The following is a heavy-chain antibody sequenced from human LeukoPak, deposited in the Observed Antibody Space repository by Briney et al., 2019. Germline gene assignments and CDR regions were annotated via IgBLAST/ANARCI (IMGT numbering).Heavy chain of an antibody. CDR2: ISGSSTHK. V-gene: IGHV3-21*06. D-gene: IGHD3-10*01. CDR1: GFSFSDYN. Sequence: GGSLRLSCVASGFSFSDYNINWVRQAPGKGLEWVSSISGSSTHKFYADSVKGRFTISRDNAKSSLYLQMNSLRAEDTAVYYCARIVLVRGVIYYGMDVWGQGTTVTVSS. J-gene: IGHJ6*02. CDR3: ARIVLVRGVIYYGMDV.